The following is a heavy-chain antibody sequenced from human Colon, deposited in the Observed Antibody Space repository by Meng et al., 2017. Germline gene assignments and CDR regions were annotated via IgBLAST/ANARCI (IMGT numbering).Heavy chain of an antibody. CDR3: ARAEYGDLDFDH. CDR2: VSSNSYYI. D-gene: IGHD4-17*01. CDR1: GFTFISYS. J-gene: IGHJ4*02. Sequence: EVQLVESGGGLVKPGGSLRLSCAASGFTFISYSMNWFRQAPGKGLEWVSSVSSNSYYIYYADSVEGRFTISRDNAKNSLYLQMNSLRAEDTAVYYCARAEYGDLDFDHWGQGTLVTVSS. V-gene: IGHV3-21*06.